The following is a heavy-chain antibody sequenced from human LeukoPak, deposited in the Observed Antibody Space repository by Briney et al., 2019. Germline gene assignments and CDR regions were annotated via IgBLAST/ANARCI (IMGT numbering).Heavy chain of an antibody. J-gene: IGHJ4*02. CDR2: VDPEDGET. CDR3: ARDTGTTSQFDY. D-gene: IGHD1-7*01. CDR1: GYTFTDYY. V-gene: IGHV1-69-2*01. Sequence: ASVKVSCKVSGYTFTDYYMHWVQQAPGKGLEWMGLVDPEDGETIYAEKFQGRVTMTRDTSTSTVYMELSSLRSEDTAVYYCARDTGTTSQFDYWGQGTLVTVSS.